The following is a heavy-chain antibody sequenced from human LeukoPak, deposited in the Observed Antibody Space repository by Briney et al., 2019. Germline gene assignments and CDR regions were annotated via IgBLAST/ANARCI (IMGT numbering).Heavy chain of an antibody. V-gene: IGHV4-61*08. J-gene: IGHJ4*02. CDR1: GGSISSGDYY. Sequence: SETLSLTCTVSGGSISSGDYYWSWIRQPPGKGLEWIGYIYYSGITNYNPSLKSRATISVDTSKNQFSLKLNSVTAADTAVYYCAKGGSNTWSDFDYWGQGTLVTVSS. D-gene: IGHD6-13*01. CDR2: IYYSGIT. CDR3: AKGGSNTWSDFDY.